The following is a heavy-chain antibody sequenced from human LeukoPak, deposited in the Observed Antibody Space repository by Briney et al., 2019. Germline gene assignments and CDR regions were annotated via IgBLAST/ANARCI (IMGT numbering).Heavy chain of an antibody. V-gene: IGHV1-18*01. Sequence: ASVKVSCKASGYTFTSYGISWVRQAPGQGLEWMGWISAYNGNTNYAQKLQGRVTMTTDTSTSTAYMELRSLRSDDTAVYYCARDTPYYYDSSGYHVSEIDYWGQGALVTVSS. CDR2: ISAYNGNT. J-gene: IGHJ4*02. CDR1: GYTFTSYG. CDR3: ARDTPYYYDSSGYHVSEIDY. D-gene: IGHD3-22*01.